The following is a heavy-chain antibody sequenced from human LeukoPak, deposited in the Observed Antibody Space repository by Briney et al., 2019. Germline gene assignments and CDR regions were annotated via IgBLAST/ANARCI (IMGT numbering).Heavy chain of an antibody. Sequence: GGSLRLSCAASGFTFSSNYMSWVRQAPGKGLEWVSVIYSDGRTYYADSVKGRFTISRDNSKNTLYLETNSLRAEDTAVYYCARDHINVNAFDIWGQGTMVTVSS. CDR3: ARDHINVNAFDI. J-gene: IGHJ3*02. CDR2: IYSDGRT. CDR1: GFTFSSNY. D-gene: IGHD3-16*02. V-gene: IGHV3-53*01.